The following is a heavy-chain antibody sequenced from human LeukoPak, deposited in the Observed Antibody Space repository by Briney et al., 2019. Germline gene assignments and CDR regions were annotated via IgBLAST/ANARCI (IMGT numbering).Heavy chain of an antibody. CDR2: IYYSGST. V-gene: IGHV4-59*01. CDR1: GGSISSYY. Sequence: SETLSLTCTVSGGSISSYYWGWIRQPPGKGLEWIGYIYYSGSTNYNPSLKSRVTISVDTSKNQFSLKLSSVTAADTAVYYCARVSPVAGDGYYYYGMDVWGQGTTVTVSS. D-gene: IGHD6-19*01. CDR3: ARVSPVAGDGYYYYGMDV. J-gene: IGHJ6*02.